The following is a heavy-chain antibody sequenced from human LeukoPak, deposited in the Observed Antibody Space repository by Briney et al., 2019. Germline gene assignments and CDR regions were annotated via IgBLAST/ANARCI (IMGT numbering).Heavy chain of an antibody. Sequence: AGGSLRLSCAASGFIFSSYSMNWVRQAPGKGLEWVSSISSSSSDIYHADSVKGRFTISRDNAKNSLYLQMNSLRAEDTAVYYCARVRSRDSRDLEDWGQGTLVTVSS. V-gene: IGHV3-21*01. CDR3: ARVRSRDSRDLED. D-gene: IGHD6-13*01. CDR1: GFIFSSYS. CDR2: ISSSSSDI. J-gene: IGHJ4*02.